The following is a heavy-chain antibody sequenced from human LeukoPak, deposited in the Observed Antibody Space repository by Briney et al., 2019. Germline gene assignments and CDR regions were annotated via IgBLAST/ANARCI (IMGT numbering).Heavy chain of an antibody. D-gene: IGHD4-17*01. V-gene: IGHV4-39*07. J-gene: IGHJ4*02. CDR3: ARALDDYGDYPPFDY. CDR1: GGSVSSGSYY. CDR2: IYYSGST. Sequence: SETLSLTCTVSGGSVSSGSYYWGWIRQPPGKGLEWIGSIYYSGSTYYNPSLKSRVTISVDTSKNQFSLKLSSVTAADTAVYYCARALDDYGDYPPFDYWGQGTLVTVSS.